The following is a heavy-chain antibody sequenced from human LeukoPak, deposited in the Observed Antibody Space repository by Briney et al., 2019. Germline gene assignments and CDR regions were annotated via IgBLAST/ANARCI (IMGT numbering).Heavy chain of an antibody. Sequence: GGSLRLSCAASGFTFSRYAMSWVRQAPGKGLEWVSAISGSGGSTYYADSVKGRFTISRDNSKNTLYLQMNSLRAEDTAVYYCAAEYSSSCYRYGMDVWGQGTTVTVSS. V-gene: IGHV3-23*01. D-gene: IGHD6-13*01. CDR1: GFTFSRYA. J-gene: IGHJ6*02. CDR2: ISGSGGST. CDR3: AAEYSSSCYRYGMDV.